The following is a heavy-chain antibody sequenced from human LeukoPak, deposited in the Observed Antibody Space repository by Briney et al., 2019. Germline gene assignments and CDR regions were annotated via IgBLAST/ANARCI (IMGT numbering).Heavy chain of an antibody. CDR2: INPNSGGT. Sequence: ASVKVSCKASGYTFTGYYMHWVRQAPGQGLEWMGRINPNSGGTNYAQKFQGRVTMTRDTSISTAYMELSRLRSDDTAVYYCASSGDTAMVMYYFDYWGQGTLVTVSS. CDR1: GYTFTGYY. V-gene: IGHV1-2*06. D-gene: IGHD5-18*01. CDR3: ASSGDTAMVMYYFDY. J-gene: IGHJ4*02.